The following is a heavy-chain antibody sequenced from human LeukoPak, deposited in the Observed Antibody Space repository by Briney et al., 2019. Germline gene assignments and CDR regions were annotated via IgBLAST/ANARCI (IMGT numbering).Heavy chain of an antibody. J-gene: IGHJ6*02. Sequence: APVKSSCKASGYTFTSYDINWGRQAPGQGLEWMGWMKPNSGNTGYAQKFQGRVTMTRNTSLSTAYMELSSLRSEDTAVYYCARVRIVGATHDYYYGMDVWGQGTTVTVSS. V-gene: IGHV1-8*01. CDR2: MKPNSGNT. CDR1: GYTFTSYD. CDR3: ARVRIVGATHDYYYGMDV. D-gene: IGHD1-26*01.